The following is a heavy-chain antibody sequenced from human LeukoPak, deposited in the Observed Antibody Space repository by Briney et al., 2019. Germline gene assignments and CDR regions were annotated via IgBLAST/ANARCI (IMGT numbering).Heavy chain of an antibody. Sequence: TAGGSLRLSCAASGFTFSDYYMSWIRQAPGKGLEWVSYISSSGSTIYYADSVKGRFTISRDNAKNSVYLQLNSLGAEDTAVYYCARGSEYDVLTGYFPFDSWGQGTLVTVSS. V-gene: IGHV3-11*04. CDR3: ARGSEYDVLTGYFPFDS. J-gene: IGHJ4*02. D-gene: IGHD3-9*01. CDR2: ISSSGSTI. CDR1: GFTFSDYY.